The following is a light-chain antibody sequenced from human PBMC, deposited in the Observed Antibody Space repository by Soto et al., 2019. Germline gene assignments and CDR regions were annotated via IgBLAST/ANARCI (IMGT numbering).Light chain of an antibody. CDR1: QSVSSS. CDR3: QQYNNWPHT. CDR2: AAS. V-gene: IGKV3-15*01. J-gene: IGKJ1*01. Sequence: EIVMTQSPATLSVSPGERATLSCRASQSVSSSLAWYQQKPGQAPTLLVYAASTRATGGPARFSGSGSGTEFTLTISSLQSEDFAVYYCQQYNNWPHTFGQGTKVEI.